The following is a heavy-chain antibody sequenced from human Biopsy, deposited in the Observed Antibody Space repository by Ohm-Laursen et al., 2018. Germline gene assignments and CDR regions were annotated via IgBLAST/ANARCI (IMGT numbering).Heavy chain of an antibody. D-gene: IGHD1/OR15-1a*01. CDR3: ARGRTGG. CDR1: GFTFSNFA. V-gene: IGHV3-48*01. J-gene: IGHJ4*02. CDR2: ISSGSSPI. Sequence: SLRLSCTAFGFTFSNFAMTWVRQAPGKGLEWVSFISSGSSPIYYADSVKGRFTISRDDAKNSLYLQMNSLRAEDTAVYYCARGRTGGWGQGTLVTVSS.